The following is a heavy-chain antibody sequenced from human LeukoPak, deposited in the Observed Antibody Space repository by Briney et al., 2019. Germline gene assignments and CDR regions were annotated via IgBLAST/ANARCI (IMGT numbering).Heavy chain of an antibody. V-gene: IGHV3-13*01. Sequence: GGSLRFSCTASGFTLGGHDMPWVRQTTGDGLEWVAAVSAGHHAFYAGSVKGRFTVSREDAKNSLYLQMNSLRAGDTAVYYCVREARGYHYTYFDYWGQGSLVTVSP. CDR1: GFTLGGHD. D-gene: IGHD5-18*01. J-gene: IGHJ4*02. CDR3: VREARGYHYTYFDY. CDR2: VSAGHHA.